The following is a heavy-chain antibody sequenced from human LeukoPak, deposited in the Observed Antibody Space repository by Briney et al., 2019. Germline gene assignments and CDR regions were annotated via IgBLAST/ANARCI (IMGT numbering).Heavy chain of an antibody. D-gene: IGHD5-12*01. CDR1: GFTFSSYA. J-gene: IGHJ4*02. Sequence: SGGSLRLSCAASGFTFSSYAMHWVRQAPGKGLEWVAVISYDGSNKYYADSVKGRFTISRDNSKNTLYLQMNSLRAEDTAVYYCATDFRYSGYDSPFDYWGQGTLVTVSS. V-gene: IGHV3-30*04. CDR3: ATDFRYSGYDSPFDY. CDR2: ISYDGSNK.